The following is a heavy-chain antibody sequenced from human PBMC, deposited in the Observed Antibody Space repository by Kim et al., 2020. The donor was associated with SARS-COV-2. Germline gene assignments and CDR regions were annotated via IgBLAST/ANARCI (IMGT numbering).Heavy chain of an antibody. Sequence: GGSLRLSCEASGFSISNYAMSWVRQAPGKGPEWVAAINNGGNPYYGDSEKGRFTVSRDDAKNTLYLQMNDLRAEDTALYYCAKDHRSSGWPTFDYWGQGTQVTVSS. CDR3: AKDHRSSGWPTFDY. V-gene: IGHV3-23*03. J-gene: IGHJ4*02. CDR1: GFSISNYA. CDR2: INNGGNP. D-gene: IGHD6-19*01.